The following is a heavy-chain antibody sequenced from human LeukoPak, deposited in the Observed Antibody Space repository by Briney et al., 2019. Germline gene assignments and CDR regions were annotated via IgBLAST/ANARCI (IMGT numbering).Heavy chain of an antibody. Sequence: GGSLRLSCAASGFTFSTSWISWVRRAPGKGLEWVALIKQHGNEIYHADSVKGRFTISRDDAANSLYLQMYSLRDEDTAVYYCATDRGAYWGQGTLVTDSS. V-gene: IGHV3-7*01. CDR2: IKQHGNEI. D-gene: IGHD3-10*01. CDR1: GFTFSTSW. J-gene: IGHJ4*02. CDR3: ATDRGAY.